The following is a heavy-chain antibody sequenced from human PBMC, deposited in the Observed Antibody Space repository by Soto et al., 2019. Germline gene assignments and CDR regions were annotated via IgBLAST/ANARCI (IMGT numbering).Heavy chain of an antibody. J-gene: IGHJ4*02. D-gene: IGHD3-10*01. CDR1: GFTFSSYG. Sequence: GGSLRLSCAASGFTFSSYGMHWVRQAPGKGLEWVAVIWYDGSNKYYADSVKGRFTISRDNSKNTLYLQMNSLRAEDTAVYYCARERALMVRGVMIRYFDYWGQGTLVTVSS. CDR2: IWYDGSNK. CDR3: ARERALMVRGVMIRYFDY. V-gene: IGHV3-33*01.